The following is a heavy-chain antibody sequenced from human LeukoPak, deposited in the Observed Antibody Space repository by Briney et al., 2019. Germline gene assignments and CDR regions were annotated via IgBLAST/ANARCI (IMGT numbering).Heavy chain of an antibody. J-gene: IGHJ5*02. Sequence: PSETLSLTCTVSGGSISSSSYYWGWIRQPPGKGLEWIGSIYYSGSTYYNPSLKSRVTISVDTSKNQFSLKLSSVTAADTAVYYCARLRRYYGSGSYHARGNWFDPWGQGTLVTVSS. V-gene: IGHV4-39*07. CDR2: IYYSGST. CDR3: ARLRRYYGSGSYHARGNWFDP. D-gene: IGHD3-10*01. CDR1: GGSISSSSYY.